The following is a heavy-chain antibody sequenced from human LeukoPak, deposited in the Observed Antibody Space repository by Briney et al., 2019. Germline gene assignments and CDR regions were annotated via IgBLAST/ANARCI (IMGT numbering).Heavy chain of an antibody. CDR3: AREGPYYDSSGYYEHFDY. V-gene: IGHV3-48*01. J-gene: IGHJ4*02. CDR1: GFTFNSFT. CDR2: ISRSGTTM. D-gene: IGHD3-22*01. Sequence: PGGSLRLSCAASGFTFNSFTMNWVRQAPGKGLEWVSFISRSGTTMYYADSVKGRFTISRDNAKNSLYLQMNSLRAGDTAVYYCAREGPYYDSSGYYEHFDYWGQGTLVTVSS.